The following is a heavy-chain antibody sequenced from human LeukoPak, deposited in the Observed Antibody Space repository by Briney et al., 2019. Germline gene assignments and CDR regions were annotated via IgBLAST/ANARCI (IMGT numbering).Heavy chain of an antibody. J-gene: IGHJ5*02. CDR1: GGSISSSSYY. D-gene: IGHD3-22*01. Sequence: SETLSLTCTVSGGSISSSSYYWGWIRQPPGKGLEWIGSIYYSGSTYYNPSLKSRVTISVDTSKNQFSLKLSSVTAADTAVYYCARADYYDSSGYYRIDNWFDPWGQGTLVTVSS. CDR3: ARADYYDSSGYYRIDNWFDP. CDR2: IYYSGST. V-gene: IGHV4-39*07.